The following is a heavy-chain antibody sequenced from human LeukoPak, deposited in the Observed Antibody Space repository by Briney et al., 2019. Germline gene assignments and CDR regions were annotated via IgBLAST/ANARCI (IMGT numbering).Heavy chain of an antibody. J-gene: IGHJ4*02. V-gene: IGHV1-18*01. CDR2: ISAYNGNT. CDR1: GYTFTSYG. CDR3: ARGISGIGVVPAAMFDD. Sequence: ASVKVSCKASGYTFTSYGISWVRQAPGQGLEWMGWISAYNGNTNYAQKFQGRVTMTTDTSTSKAYMELRSLRSDDTAVDYCARGISGIGVVPAAMFDDWGQGTLVTVSS. D-gene: IGHD2-2*01.